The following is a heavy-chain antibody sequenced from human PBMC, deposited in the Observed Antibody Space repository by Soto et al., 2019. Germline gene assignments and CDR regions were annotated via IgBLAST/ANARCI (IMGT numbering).Heavy chain of an antibody. CDR2: ISYDGSNK. V-gene: IGHV3-30-3*01. J-gene: IGHJ4*02. CDR3: ARSYPKYYYDSSWGFYFDY. Sequence: PGGSLRLSCAASGFTFSSFAMHWVRQAPGKGLEWVAVISYDGSNKYYADSVKGRFTISRDNSKNTLYLQMNSLGAEDTAVYYCARSYPKYYYDSSWGFYFDYWGQGTLVTVSS. CDR1: GFTFSSFA. D-gene: IGHD3-22*01.